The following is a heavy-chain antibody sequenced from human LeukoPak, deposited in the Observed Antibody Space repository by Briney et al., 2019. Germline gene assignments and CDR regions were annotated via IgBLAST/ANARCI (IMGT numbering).Heavy chain of an antibody. CDR2: LNPTSAGT. J-gene: IGHJ4*02. CDR3: ARDRGTVPAANSPAY. D-gene: IGHD2-2*01. Sequence: ASVKVSCKPSGYSFTAYYIHWVRQAPGQGLEWVGWLNPTSAGTNYAQEFQGRVTVTGDASISTAYMELSGLTSDDSAVYYCARDRGTVPAANSPAYWGQGTLVTVSS. V-gene: IGHV1-2*02. CDR1: GYSFTAYY.